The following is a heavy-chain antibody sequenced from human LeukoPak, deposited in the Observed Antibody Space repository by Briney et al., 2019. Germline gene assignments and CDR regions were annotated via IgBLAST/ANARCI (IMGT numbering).Heavy chain of an antibody. CDR1: GYTFTGYY. CDR2: MNPNSGNT. D-gene: IGHD6-13*01. CDR3: ARGGGSSSSWYNYYYYYMDV. V-gene: IGHV1-8*02. J-gene: IGHJ6*03. Sequence: ASVKVSCKASGYTFTGYYMHWVRQAPGQGLEWMGWMNPNSGNTGYAQKFQGRVTMTRNTSISTAYMELSSLRSEDTAVYYCARGGGSSSSWYNYYYYYMDVWGKGTTVTISS.